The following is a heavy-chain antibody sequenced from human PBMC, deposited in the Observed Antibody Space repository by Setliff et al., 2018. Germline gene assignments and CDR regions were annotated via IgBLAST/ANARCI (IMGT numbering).Heavy chain of an antibody. CDR1: GDTFSSYG. J-gene: IGHJ6*03. V-gene: IGHV1-69*05. CDR3: VREGVDTRSSTDYRYYMDV. D-gene: IGHD5-18*01. Sequence: SVKVSCKASGDTFSSYGISWVRQAPGQGLEWMGGTIPMFGSTSYAQKFQGRVTIITDESTTTAYVELSSLGSEDTAVYYCVREGVDTRSSTDYRYYMDVWGKGTTVTVSS. CDR2: TIPMFGST.